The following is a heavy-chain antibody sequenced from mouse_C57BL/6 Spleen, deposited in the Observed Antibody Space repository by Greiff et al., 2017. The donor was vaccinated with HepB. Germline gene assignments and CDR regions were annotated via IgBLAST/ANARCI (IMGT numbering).Heavy chain of an antibody. CDR1: GYTFTDYY. J-gene: IGHJ3*01. CDR3: ARGDYEGGFAY. D-gene: IGHD2-4*01. V-gene: IGHV1-26*01. CDR2: INPNNGGT. Sequence: EVQLQQSGPELVKPGASVKISCKASGYTFTDYYMNWVKQSHGKSLEWIGDINPNNGGTSYNQKFKGKATLTVDKSSSTAYMELRSLTSEDSAVYYCARGDYEGGFAYWGQGTLVTVSA.